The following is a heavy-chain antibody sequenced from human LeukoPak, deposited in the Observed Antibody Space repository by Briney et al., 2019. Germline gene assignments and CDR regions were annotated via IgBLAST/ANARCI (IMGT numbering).Heavy chain of an antibody. Sequence: ASVRVSCKASGYTFTDYYMHCVRQAPGQGLEWMGWFNPNSGGTIYAQKFQGRVTMTRDTSISTAYMEVSSLRPDDTAVYYCARDEVGPFDYWGQGTLVTVSS. D-gene: IGHD1-26*01. CDR2: FNPNSGGT. J-gene: IGHJ4*02. V-gene: IGHV1-2*02. CDR1: GYTFTDYY. CDR3: ARDEVGPFDY.